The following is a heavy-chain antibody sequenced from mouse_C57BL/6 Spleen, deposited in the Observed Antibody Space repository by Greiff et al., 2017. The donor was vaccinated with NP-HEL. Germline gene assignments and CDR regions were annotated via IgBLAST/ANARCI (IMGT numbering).Heavy chain of an antibody. Sequence: VQLQQSGPELVKPGASVKISCKASGYAFSSSWMNWVKQRPGKGLEWIGRIYPGDGDTNYNGKFKGKATLTADKSSSTAYMQLSSLTSEDSAVYFCARYVYYGSNYFDYWGQGTTLTVSS. CDR3: ARYVYYGSNYFDY. CDR1: GYAFSSSW. V-gene: IGHV1-82*01. D-gene: IGHD1-1*01. CDR2: IYPGDGDT. J-gene: IGHJ2*01.